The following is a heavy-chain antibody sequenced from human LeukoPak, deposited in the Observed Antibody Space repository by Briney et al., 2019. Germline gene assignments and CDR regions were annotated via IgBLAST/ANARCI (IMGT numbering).Heavy chain of an antibody. Sequence: SETLSLTCTVSGGSLGRYYWSWIRQPPGKGLEWIGYIYYSGSTSYNPPLKSRVTMSVDTSKNQFSLKLSSVTAADTAVYYCARHWEAYGDLADWGQGTLVTVSS. D-gene: IGHD4-17*01. CDR2: IYYSGST. CDR1: GGSLGRYY. J-gene: IGHJ4*02. CDR3: ARHWEAYGDLAD. V-gene: IGHV4-59*08.